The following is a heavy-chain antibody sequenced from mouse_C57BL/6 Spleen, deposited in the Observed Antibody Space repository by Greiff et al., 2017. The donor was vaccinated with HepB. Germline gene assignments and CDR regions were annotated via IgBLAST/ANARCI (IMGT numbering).Heavy chain of an antibody. J-gene: IGHJ1*03. Sequence: EVHLVESEGGLVQPGSSMKLSCTASGFTFSDYYMAWVRQVPEKGLEWVANINYDGSSTYYLDSLKSRFIISRDNAKNILYLQMSSLKSEDTATYYCARDYGYQGYFDVWGTGTTVTVSS. CDR3: ARDYGYQGYFDV. CDR2: INYDGSST. V-gene: IGHV5-16*01. CDR1: GFTFSDYY. D-gene: IGHD2-2*01.